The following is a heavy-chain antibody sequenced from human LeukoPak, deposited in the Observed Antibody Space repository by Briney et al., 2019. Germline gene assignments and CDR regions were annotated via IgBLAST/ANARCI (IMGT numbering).Heavy chain of an antibody. J-gene: IGHJ6*02. CDR3: GRHQTMYYGMDV. V-gene: IGHV4-39*01. D-gene: IGHD4/OR15-4a*01. CDR2: IFYSGST. Sequence: PSETLSLTCTVSGGAISSSSYYWGWIRQPPGKGLEWIGSIFYSGSTYYNPSLKSRVTISVDTSKNQFFLKLSSVTAADTAVYYCGRHQTMYYGMDVWGQGTTVTVSS. CDR1: GGAISSSSYY.